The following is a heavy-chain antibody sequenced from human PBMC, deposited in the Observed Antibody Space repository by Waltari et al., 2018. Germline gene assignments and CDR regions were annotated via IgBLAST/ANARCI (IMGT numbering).Heavy chain of an antibody. CDR3: ASQQSIDY. Sequence: EVQLVESGGGLFQPGGSLRLSCAASGFTFCSDWMSWVRQAPGKGMEWVANIKQDGSKKYYVDSVKGRFTISRDNAKKSLYLQMNSLRAEDTAVYYCASQQSIDYWGQGTLVTVSS. J-gene: IGHJ4*02. CDR1: GFTFCSDW. V-gene: IGHV3-7*01. D-gene: IGHD6-13*01. CDR2: IKQDGSKK.